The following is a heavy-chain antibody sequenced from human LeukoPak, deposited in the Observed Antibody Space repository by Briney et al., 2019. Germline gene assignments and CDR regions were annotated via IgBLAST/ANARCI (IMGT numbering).Heavy chain of an antibody. CDR3: AKEDTYCDGDCRAEYFQH. J-gene: IGHJ1*01. Sequence: GGSLRLSCAASGFSFSSYGIHWVRQARGKGLEWLAFIRNDGEKRYYADSVKGRFTISRDNSKNTLSLQMNSLRVEDSGIYYCAKEDTYCDGDCRAEYFQHWGQGTPVIVSS. D-gene: IGHD2-21*01. V-gene: IGHV3-30*02. CDR1: GFSFSSYG. CDR2: IRNDGEKR.